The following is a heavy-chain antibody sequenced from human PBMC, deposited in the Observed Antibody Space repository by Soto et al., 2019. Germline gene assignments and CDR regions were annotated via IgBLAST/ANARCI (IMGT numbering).Heavy chain of an antibody. J-gene: IGHJ4*02. CDR1: GGSITSYY. Sequence: SETLSLTCTVSGGSITSYYWSWIRQPPGKGLESIGYIHYSGATNYNPSLKSRVTISVDTSKNQFSLKLSSVTAADTAVYYCVRLIYSAYYVTYHCDYWGQGTVVTVSS. CDR3: VRLIYSAYYVTYHCDY. V-gene: IGHV4-59*08. CDR2: IHYSGAT. D-gene: IGHD5-12*01.